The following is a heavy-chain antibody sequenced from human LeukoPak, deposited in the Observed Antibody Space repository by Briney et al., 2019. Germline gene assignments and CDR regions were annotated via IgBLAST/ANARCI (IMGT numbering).Heavy chain of an antibody. CDR1: GGSFSGYY. CDR3: ARDPLYSSSLSVAFY. CDR2: INHSGST. D-gene: IGHD6-13*01. Sequence: SETLSLTCAVYGGSFSGYYWSWIRQPPGKGLEWIGEINHSGSTNYNPSLKSRVTISVDTSKNQFSLKLSSVTAADTAVYYCARDPLYSSSLSVAFYWGQGTLVTVSS. V-gene: IGHV4-34*01. J-gene: IGHJ4*02.